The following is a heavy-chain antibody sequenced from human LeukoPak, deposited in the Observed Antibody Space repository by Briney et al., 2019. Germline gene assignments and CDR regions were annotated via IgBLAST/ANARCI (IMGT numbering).Heavy chain of an antibody. CDR3: ARIYYYDSSGYFYYFDY. V-gene: IGHV4-39*01. J-gene: IGHJ4*02. CDR1: GASISSSSYY. CDR2: IYCSGST. Sequence: SETLSLTCTVSGASISSSSYYWGWIRQPPGKGLEWIGSIYCSGSTYNNPSPKSRVTMSVDTSKNQFSLKLTAVTAADTAVYYCARIYYYDSSGYFYYFDYWGQGTLVTVSS. D-gene: IGHD3-22*01.